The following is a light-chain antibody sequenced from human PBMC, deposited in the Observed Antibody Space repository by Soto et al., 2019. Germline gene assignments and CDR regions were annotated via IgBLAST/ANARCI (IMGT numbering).Light chain of an antibody. V-gene: IGKV3-15*01. CDR1: QSVSRN. J-gene: IGKJ1*01. CDR3: QQYNNWWS. CDR2: GAS. Sequence: EIVMTQSPATLSVSPGERATLSCRASQSVSRNLAWYQQKPGQAPRLLIYGASTRATGIPARFSGSGSGTEFTLTISSLQSEHFAVYYCQQYNNWWSFGQGTKVEIK.